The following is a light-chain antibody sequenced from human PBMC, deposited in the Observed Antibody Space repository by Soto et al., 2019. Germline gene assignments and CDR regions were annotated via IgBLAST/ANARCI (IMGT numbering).Light chain of an antibody. CDR3: QHYVTWPLT. CDR1: RGIGST. Sequence: EVVMTQSPATLSVSPGERATLSCRASRGIGSTLAWYQQKPGQTPRLLIYDTDTRATGVPARFIGSASGTEFTLTITRLQSEDFAIYYCQHYVTWPLTFGGGTRVENK. J-gene: IGKJ4*01. V-gene: IGKV3-15*01. CDR2: DTD.